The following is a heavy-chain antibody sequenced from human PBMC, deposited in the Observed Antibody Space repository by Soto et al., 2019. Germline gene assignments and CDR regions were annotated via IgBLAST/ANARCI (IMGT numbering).Heavy chain of an antibody. Sequence: ASVKVSCKASGGTFSSYAISWVRQAPGQGLEWMGGIIPIFGTATYAQKFQGRVTITADESTSTAYMELSSLRSEDTAVYYCARDLGYSYGAFDYWGQGTLVTVSS. D-gene: IGHD5-18*01. CDR1: GGTFSSYA. CDR2: IIPIFGTA. V-gene: IGHV1-69*13. J-gene: IGHJ4*02. CDR3: ARDLGYSYGAFDY.